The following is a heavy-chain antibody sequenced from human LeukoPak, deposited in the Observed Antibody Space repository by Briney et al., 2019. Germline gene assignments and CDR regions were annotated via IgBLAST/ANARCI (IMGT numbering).Heavy chain of an antibody. V-gene: IGHV1-46*01. J-gene: IGHJ4*02. CDR2: INLSGGST. Sequence: ASVKVSCKASGYTFTSYYMHWVRQAPGQGLEWMGIINLSGGSTSYAQKFQGRVTMTRDTSTSTVYMELSSLRSEDTAVYYCARDRETYYFDYWGQGTLVTVSS. CDR3: ARDRETYYFDY. CDR1: GYTFTSYY. D-gene: IGHD3-10*01.